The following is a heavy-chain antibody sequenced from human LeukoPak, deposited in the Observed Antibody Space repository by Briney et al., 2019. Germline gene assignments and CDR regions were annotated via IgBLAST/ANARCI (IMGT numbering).Heavy chain of an antibody. Sequence: SETLSLTCAVYGGSFSGYYWSWTRQSPGKGLEWIGEINHSGSTNYNPSHKSRVTISVDTSKNQFSLKLSSVTAADTAVYYCAIHIVVVPAAKKKNWFDPWGQGTLVTVSP. CDR3: AIHIVVVPAAKKKNWFDP. V-gene: IGHV4-34*01. J-gene: IGHJ5*02. CDR2: INHSGST. D-gene: IGHD2-2*01. CDR1: GGSFSGYY.